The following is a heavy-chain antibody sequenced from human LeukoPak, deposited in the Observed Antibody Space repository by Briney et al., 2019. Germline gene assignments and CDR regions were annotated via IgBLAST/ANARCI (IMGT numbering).Heavy chain of an antibody. CDR2: IYPGDSDT. D-gene: IGHD2-2*01. CDR1: GYSFTSYW. J-gene: IGHJ6*04. V-gene: IGHV5-51*01. CDR3: ARHGGGIVVVPAAKGGMDV. Sequence: GESLKISCQGSGYSFTSYWIGWVRRMPGKGLGWVGIIYPGDSDTRYSPSFQGQVTISADKSISTAYLQWSSLKASDTAMYYCARHGGGIVVVPAAKGGMDVWGKGTTVTVSS.